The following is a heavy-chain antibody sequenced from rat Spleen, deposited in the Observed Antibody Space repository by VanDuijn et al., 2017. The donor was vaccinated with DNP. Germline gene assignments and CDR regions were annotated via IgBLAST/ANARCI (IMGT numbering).Heavy chain of an antibody. CDR2: ISNTGDST. J-gene: IGHJ3*01. Sequence: EVQLVESGGGLVQPGRSLKLSCLASGFIFSNHWMTWIRQAPGKGLEWVASISNTGDSTYYSDSVKGRFSISRDNAENTVYLQMNSLRSEDTATYYCAKGMYTTGWGAYWGQGTLVTVSS. D-gene: IGHD1-6*01. CDR3: AKGMYTTGWGAY. CDR1: GFIFSNHW. V-gene: IGHV5-31*01.